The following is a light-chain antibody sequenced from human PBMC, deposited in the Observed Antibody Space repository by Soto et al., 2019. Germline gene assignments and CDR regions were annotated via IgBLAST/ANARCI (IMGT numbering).Light chain of an antibody. CDR3: SSYTSSSQAPGVV. Sequence: QSALTQPASVSGSPGQSITISCTGTSSDVGGYNYVSWYQQHPGKAPKLMIYDVSNRPSGVSNRFSGSKSGNTASLTISGLQAEDEADYDCSSYTSSSQAPGVVFGGGTKLTVL. J-gene: IGLJ2*01. CDR1: SSDVGGYNY. CDR2: DVS. V-gene: IGLV2-14*01.